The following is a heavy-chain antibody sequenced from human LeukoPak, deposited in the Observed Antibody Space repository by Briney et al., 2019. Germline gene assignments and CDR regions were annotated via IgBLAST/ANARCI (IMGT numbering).Heavy chain of an antibody. Sequence: SETLSLTCAVYGESFSGYYWSWIRQPPGKGLEWLGEIYHSGSTNYNPSLKSRVTISIDTSKNQFSLRLCTVTAADTAVYYYARGSAHYYGSGSYYTPFDYWGQGSLVTVSS. V-gene: IGHV4-34*01. CDR2: IYHSGST. CDR3: ARGSAHYYGSGSYYTPFDY. J-gene: IGHJ4*02. D-gene: IGHD3-10*01. CDR1: GESFSGYY.